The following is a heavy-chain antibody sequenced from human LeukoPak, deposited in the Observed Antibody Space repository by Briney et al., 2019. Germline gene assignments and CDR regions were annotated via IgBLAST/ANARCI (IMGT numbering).Heavy chain of an antibody. CDR3: ARHSGSGWQALGY. CDR2: TSYNGNT. V-gene: IGHV1-18*04. D-gene: IGHD6-19*01. Sequence: ASVKVSCKASGYTFSNYGISWVRQAPGLGLEWMGWTSYNGNTNYAQKFQDRVTMTADTSTTTAYMELRSLESDDTAVYYCARHSGSGWQALGYWGQGTLVTVSS. CDR1: GYTFSNYG. J-gene: IGHJ4*02.